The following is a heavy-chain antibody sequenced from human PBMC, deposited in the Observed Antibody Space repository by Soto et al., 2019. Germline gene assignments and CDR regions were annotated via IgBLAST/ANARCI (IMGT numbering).Heavy chain of an antibody. CDR1: GGSFSGYY. J-gene: IGHJ4*02. CDR2: VNHSGST. Sequence: PSESRSLTCAVYGGSFSGYYWSWIRQPPGKGLEWIGEVNHSGSTNYNPSLKSRATISVDRSKNQFSLKLSSVTAADTDVYYCARGHVFKGHAVLVTAISYFDYWGQGTMVTVSS. CDR3: ARGHVFKGHAVLVTAISYFDY. V-gene: IGHV4-34*01. D-gene: IGHD2-21*02.